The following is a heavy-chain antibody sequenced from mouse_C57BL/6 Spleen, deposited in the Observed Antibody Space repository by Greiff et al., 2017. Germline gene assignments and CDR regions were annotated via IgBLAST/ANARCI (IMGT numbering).Heavy chain of an antibody. D-gene: IGHD2-4*01. CDR2: INPSSGYT. CDR1: GYTFTSYT. V-gene: IGHV1-4*01. CDR3: ARYDYDGNWYFDV. Sequence: SGAELARPGASVKMSCKASGYTFTSYTMHWVKQRPGQGLEWIGYINPSSGYTKYNQKFKDKATLTADKSSSTAYMQLSSLTSEDSAVYYCARYDYDGNWYFDVWGTGTTVTVSS. J-gene: IGHJ1*03.